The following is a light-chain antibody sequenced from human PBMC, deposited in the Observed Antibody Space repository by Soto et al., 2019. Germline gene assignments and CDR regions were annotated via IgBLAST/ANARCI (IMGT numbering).Light chain of an antibody. V-gene: IGKV3-20*01. CDR3: QQYGSSGT. CDR2: GAS. Sequence: EIVMTQSPATLSVSPGDGATLSFRASQSVDSNLAWYQQKPGQTPRLLIYGASNRATGIPDRFSGSGSGTDFTLTISRLEPEDFAVYYCQQYGSSGTFGQGTKVDIK. CDR1: QSVDSN. J-gene: IGKJ1*01.